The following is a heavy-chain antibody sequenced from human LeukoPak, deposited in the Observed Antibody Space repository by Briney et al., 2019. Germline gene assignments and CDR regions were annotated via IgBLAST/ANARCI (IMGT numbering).Heavy chain of an antibody. Sequence: NPSETLSLTCTVSGYSISSGYYWGWIRQPPGKGLEWIGSIYYSGSTYYNPSLKSRVTISVDTSKNQFSLKLSSVTAADTAVYYCAREAFLQPRLAARARDPWGQGTLVTVSS. CDR1: GYSISSGYY. CDR2: IYYSGST. D-gene: IGHD6-6*01. V-gene: IGHV4-38-2*02. J-gene: IGHJ5*02. CDR3: AREAFLQPRLAARARDP.